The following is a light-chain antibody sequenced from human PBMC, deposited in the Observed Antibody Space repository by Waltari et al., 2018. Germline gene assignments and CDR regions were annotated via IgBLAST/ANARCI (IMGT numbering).Light chain of an antibody. J-gene: IGLJ2*01. CDR3: CSFTATHTLL. CDR2: DVT. Sequence: QSALTQPASVSGSPGPSITISCTGTNTAVGASKFASWSQQHPGRAPQLMFYDVTERPSGISYRFSGSKSANTASLTISGLLPEDEAIYYCCSFTATHTLLFGGGTTVTVL. CDR1: NTAVGASKF. V-gene: IGLV2-14*03.